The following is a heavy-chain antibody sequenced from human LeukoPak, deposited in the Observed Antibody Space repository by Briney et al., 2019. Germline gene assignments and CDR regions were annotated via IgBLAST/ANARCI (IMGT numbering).Heavy chain of an antibody. CDR2: ISSSSDYI. D-gene: IGHD2-15*01. CDR1: GFTFSSYN. J-gene: IGHJ6*03. V-gene: IGHV3-21*01. Sequence: GGSLRLSCAASGFTFSSYNMNWVRQAPGKGLEWVSSISSSSDYIYYADSVKGRFTISRDNAKNTLYLQMNSLRAEDTAVYYCARVVDYYYMDVWGKGTTVTISS. CDR3: ARVVDYYYMDV.